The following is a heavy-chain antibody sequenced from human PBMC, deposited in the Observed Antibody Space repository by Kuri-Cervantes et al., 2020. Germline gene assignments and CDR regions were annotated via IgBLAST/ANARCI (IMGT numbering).Heavy chain of an antibody. V-gene: IGHV4-39*01. CDR1: GGSISSSSYY. CDR3: ADYNLYYYGMDV. D-gene: IGHD1-1*01. CDR2: IYYSGST. J-gene: IGHJ6*02. Sequence: GSLRLSCTVSGGSISSSSYYWGWIRQPPGKGLEWIGSIYYSGSTYYNPSLKSRVTISVDTSKNQFSLKLSSVTAADTAVYYCADYNLYYYGMDVWGQGTTVTVSS.